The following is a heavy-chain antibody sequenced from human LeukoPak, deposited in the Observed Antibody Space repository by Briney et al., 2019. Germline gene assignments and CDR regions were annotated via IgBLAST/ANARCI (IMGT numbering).Heavy chain of an antibody. Sequence: SETLSLTCAVYGGSFSGYYWSWIRQPPGKGLEWIGEIYHSGSTNYNPSLKSRVTISVDKSKNQFSLKLSSVTAADTAVYYCARDQRYCSGGSCYPDWFDPWGQGTLVTVSS. D-gene: IGHD2-15*01. CDR3: ARDQRYCSGGSCYPDWFDP. CDR2: IYHSGST. J-gene: IGHJ5*02. CDR1: GGSFSGYY. V-gene: IGHV4-34*01.